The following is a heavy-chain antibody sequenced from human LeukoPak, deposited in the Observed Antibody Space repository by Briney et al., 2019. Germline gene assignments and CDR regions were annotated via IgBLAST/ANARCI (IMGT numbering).Heavy chain of an antibody. Sequence: GASVKVSCKASGYTFTGYYMHWVRQAPGQGLEWMGWINPNNGGTNYAQKFQGRVTMTRDTSISTAYMELSRLRSDDTAVYYCARGSGYYDSSGSSYDYWGQGTLVTVSS. V-gene: IGHV1-2*02. J-gene: IGHJ4*02. CDR2: INPNNGGT. CDR3: ARGSGYYDSSGSSYDY. CDR1: GYTFTGYY. D-gene: IGHD3-22*01.